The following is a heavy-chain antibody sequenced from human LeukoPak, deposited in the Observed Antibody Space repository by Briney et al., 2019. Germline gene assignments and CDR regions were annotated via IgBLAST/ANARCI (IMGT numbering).Heavy chain of an antibody. V-gene: IGHV3-23*01. CDR2: ISGSDSKT. J-gene: IGHJ4*02. CDR3: AKDAANYPFFFDF. CDR1: GFTFTNYA. D-gene: IGHD4/OR15-4a*01. Sequence: GGSLTLSCAASGFTFTNYAMTWVPPAPGNGLEWVSSISGSDSKTYYADSVKGRFTISSDNAKNTVYLQMNSLRAEDTAIYYCAKDAANYPFFFDFWGQGTPVTVSS.